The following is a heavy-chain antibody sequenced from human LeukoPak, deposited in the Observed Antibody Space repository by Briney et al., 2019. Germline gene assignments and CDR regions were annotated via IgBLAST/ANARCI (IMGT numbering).Heavy chain of an antibody. Sequence: GGSLRLSCAASGFTFSSYAMHWVRQAPGKGLEWVAVISYDGSNKYYADSVKGRFTISRDNSKNTLYLQMNSLRAEDTAVYYCARESREVVPSLGIEPYAEYFQHWGQGTLVTVSS. V-gene: IGHV3-30*04. CDR2: ISYDGSNK. CDR3: ARESREVVPSLGIEPYAEYFQH. D-gene: IGHD2-2*01. CDR1: GFTFSSYA. J-gene: IGHJ1*01.